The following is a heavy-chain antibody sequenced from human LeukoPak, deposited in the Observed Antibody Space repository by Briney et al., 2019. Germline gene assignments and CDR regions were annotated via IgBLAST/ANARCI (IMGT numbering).Heavy chain of an antibody. J-gene: IGHJ4*02. CDR2: IYTSGST. V-gene: IGHV4-61*02. CDR3: AREAGLLWFFTFDY. Sequence: TSETLSLTCTVSGGSISSGSYYWSWIRQPAGKGLEWIGRIYTSGSTNYNPSLKSRVTISVDTSKNQFSLKLSSVTAADTAVYYCAREAGLLWFFTFDYSGQGTLVTVSS. CDR1: GGSISSGSYY. D-gene: IGHD3-10*01.